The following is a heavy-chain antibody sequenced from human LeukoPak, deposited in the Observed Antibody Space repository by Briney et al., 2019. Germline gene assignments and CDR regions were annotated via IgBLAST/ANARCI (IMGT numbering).Heavy chain of an antibody. J-gene: IGHJ3*02. CDR1: GFTFSSYS. V-gene: IGHV3-21*04. CDR2: ISSSSSYI. CDR3: AISMIVVVIPDAFDI. Sequence: GGSLRLSCAASGFTFSSYSMNWVRQAPGKGLEWVSSISSSSSYIYYADSVKGRFTISRDNAKNSLYLQMNSLRAEDTAVYYCAISMIVVVIPDAFDIWGQGTMVTVSS. D-gene: IGHD3-22*01.